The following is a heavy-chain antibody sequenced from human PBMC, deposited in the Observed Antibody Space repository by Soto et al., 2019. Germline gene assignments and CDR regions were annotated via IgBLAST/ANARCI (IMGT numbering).Heavy chain of an antibody. CDR1: GFTFSDFG. CDR3: AKGTAVARQHFAN. D-gene: IGHD6-19*01. Sequence: QVQVVESGGGVVQPERSLRLSCAISGFTFSDFGMHWVRQAPGKGLEWVAAISGGGSDKYYVGSVQGRFTISRDNTKNALYLQMNSLRSEDTAVYYCAKGTAVARQHFANWGQGTLVTVSS. J-gene: IGHJ4*02. CDR2: ISGGGSDK. V-gene: IGHV3-30*18.